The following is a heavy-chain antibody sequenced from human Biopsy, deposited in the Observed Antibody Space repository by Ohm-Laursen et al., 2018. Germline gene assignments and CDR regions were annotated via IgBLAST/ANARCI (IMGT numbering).Heavy chain of an antibody. CDR1: GGSISSDY. J-gene: IGHJ6*02. Sequence: PSQTLSLTRTASGGSISSDYWSWMRQTPWKGLEWIGYIYYSGSTNYNPSLKSRVTISVDTSKNQFSLRLNSVTAADTAVYYCARATNSTGWPYYYFYGMDVWGQGTTVTVSS. D-gene: IGHD2/OR15-2a*01. CDR3: ARATNSTGWPYYYFYGMDV. V-gene: IGHV4-59*01. CDR2: IYYSGST.